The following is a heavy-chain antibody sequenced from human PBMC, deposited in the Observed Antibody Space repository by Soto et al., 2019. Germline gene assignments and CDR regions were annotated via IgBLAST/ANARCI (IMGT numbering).Heavy chain of an antibody. CDR2: VSANNGHT. D-gene: IGHD6-6*01. V-gene: IGHV1-18*01. CDR3: ARDIESVAAKHFFYYYAMDV. CDR1: GFTFSNYG. J-gene: IGHJ6*02. Sequence: ASVKVSCKASGFTFSNYGLNWVRQAPGQGLEWMGWVSANNGHTNYAQNLQGRVSMTTDTSTSTAYMELRGLTFDDTAVYYCARDIESVAAKHFFYYYAMDVWGQGTTVT.